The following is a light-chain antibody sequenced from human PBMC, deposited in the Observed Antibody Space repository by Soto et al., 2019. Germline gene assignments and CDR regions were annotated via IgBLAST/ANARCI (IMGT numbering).Light chain of an antibody. Sequence: EIVLTQSPGTLSLSPGEGATLSCRASQSVTSSYLAWFQQKPGQAPRLLIHGASSRATGIPDRFSGSGSGTDFTLSISRLEPEDFAVYCCQQYGSSPAWTFGQATKVEIK. J-gene: IGKJ1*01. V-gene: IGKV3-20*01. CDR3: QQYGSSPAWT. CDR2: GAS. CDR1: QSVTSSY.